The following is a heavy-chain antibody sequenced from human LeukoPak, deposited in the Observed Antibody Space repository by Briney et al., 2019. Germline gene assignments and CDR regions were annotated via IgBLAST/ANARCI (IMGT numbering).Heavy chain of an antibody. CDR1: GFTFSHNG. Sequence: PGGSLRLSCATSGFTFSHNGMHWVRQAPGRGLEWAAVIWSDGTNTYYGDPVKGRFTISRDNFQRTVYLQMNSLRAVDTAVYYCAKDAQRGLDYSNSLDKWGQGPWSPSPQ. D-gene: IGHD4-11*01. CDR2: IWSDGTNT. V-gene: IGHV3-33*06. J-gene: IGHJ1*01. CDR3: AKDAQRGLDYSNSLDK.